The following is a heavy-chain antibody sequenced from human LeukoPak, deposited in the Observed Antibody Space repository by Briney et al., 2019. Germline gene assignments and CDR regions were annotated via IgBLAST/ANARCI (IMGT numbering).Heavy chain of an antibody. CDR2: ISGSGGST. J-gene: IGHJ4*02. V-gene: IGHV3-23*01. CDR3: AKGYYYDSSGYSLYYFDY. Sequence: PGGSLRLSCAASGFTFSSYAMSWVRQAPGKGLECVSAISGSGGSTYYADSVNGRFTISRDNSKNTLYLQMNSLRAEDTAVYYCAKGYYYDSSGYSLYYFDYWGQGTLVTVSS. D-gene: IGHD3-22*01. CDR1: GFTFSSYA.